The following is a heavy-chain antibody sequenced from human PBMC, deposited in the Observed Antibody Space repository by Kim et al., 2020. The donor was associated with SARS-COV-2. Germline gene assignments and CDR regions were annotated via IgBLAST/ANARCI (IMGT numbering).Heavy chain of an antibody. Sequence: SETLSLTCAVSGGSISSAGHYWDWIRQPPGKGLQWIGTIYYTGTTYYNPSLKSRATISLDTSKNQLSLNLTSVTAADTAVYYCARIPRSWMQLPPFDYWGQGTLVTFSS. D-gene: IGHD5-18*01. CDR1: GGSISSAGHY. CDR3: ARIPRSWMQLPPFDY. CDR2: IYYTGTT. V-gene: IGHV4-39*01. J-gene: IGHJ4*02.